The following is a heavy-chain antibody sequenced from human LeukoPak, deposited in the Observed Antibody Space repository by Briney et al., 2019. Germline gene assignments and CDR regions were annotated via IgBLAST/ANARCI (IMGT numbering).Heavy chain of an antibody. J-gene: IGHJ5*02. CDR1: GYTFTSYG. D-gene: IGHD3-10*01. Sequence: GASVKVSCKASGYTFTSYGISVVRQAPGQGLEWMGWISAYNGKTNYAQKLQGRVTMTTDTSTSRAYMELRSLRSDDTAVYYCARVDGSGNAWFDPWGQGTLVTVSS. CDR3: ARVDGSGNAWFDP. V-gene: IGHV1-18*01. CDR2: ISAYNGKT.